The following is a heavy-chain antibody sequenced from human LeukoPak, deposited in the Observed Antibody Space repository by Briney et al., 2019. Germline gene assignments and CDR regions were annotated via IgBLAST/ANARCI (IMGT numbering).Heavy chain of an antibody. CDR3: ARRFLYSSSWFFDL. CDR1: GFTFDEYG. D-gene: IGHD6-13*01. CDR2: INWNGGNA. Sequence: GGSLRLSCAASGFTFDEYGMNWVRQVPGKGLECVSGINWNGGNAGYADSVKGRFTISRDNAKNSLYLQMDSLTAEDTDLYYCARRFLYSSSWFFDLWGQGTLVTVSS. V-gene: IGHV3-20*04. J-gene: IGHJ4*02.